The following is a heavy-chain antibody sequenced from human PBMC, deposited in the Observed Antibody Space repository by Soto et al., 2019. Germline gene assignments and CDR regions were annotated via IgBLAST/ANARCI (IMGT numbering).Heavy chain of an antibody. CDR2: IIPIFGTA. J-gene: IGHJ6*02. Sequence: ASVKVSCKVSGGTFSSYAISWVRQAPGQGLEWMGGIIPIFGTANYAQKFQGRVTITADGSTSTAYMELSSLRSEDTAVYYCAREPAMVTATPPYYYGMDVWGQGTTVTVSS. CDR3: AREPAMVTATPPYYYGMDV. CDR1: GGTFSSYA. V-gene: IGHV1-69*13. D-gene: IGHD2-21*02.